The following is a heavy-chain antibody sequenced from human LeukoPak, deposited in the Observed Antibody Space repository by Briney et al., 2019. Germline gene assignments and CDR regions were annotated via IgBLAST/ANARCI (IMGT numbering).Heavy chain of an antibody. J-gene: IGHJ4*02. D-gene: IGHD1-26*01. CDR3: ATPRVLSWELTS. CDR1: GYTLTELS. Sequence: ASVKVSCKVPGYTLTELSMHWVRQAPGKGLEWMGGFDPEDGETIYAQKFQGRVTMTEDTSTDTAYMELSSLRSEDTAVYYCATPRVLSWELTSWGQGTLVTVSS. V-gene: IGHV1-24*01. CDR2: FDPEDGET.